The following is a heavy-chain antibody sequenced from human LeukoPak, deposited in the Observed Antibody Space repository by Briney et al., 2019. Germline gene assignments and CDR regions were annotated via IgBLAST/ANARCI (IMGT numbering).Heavy chain of an antibody. CDR3: ARRQGCSSTSCPPDY. CDR2: IYPGDSDT. Sequence: GESLKISCRGSGYRFTTYWIGWVRQMPGKGLEWMGIIYPGDSDTRYTPSFQGQVTLSADKSNNTAYLQWSSLKASDTAMYYCARRQGCSSTSCPPDYWGQGTLVTVSP. J-gene: IGHJ4*02. CDR1: GYRFTTYW. D-gene: IGHD2-2*01. V-gene: IGHV5-51*01.